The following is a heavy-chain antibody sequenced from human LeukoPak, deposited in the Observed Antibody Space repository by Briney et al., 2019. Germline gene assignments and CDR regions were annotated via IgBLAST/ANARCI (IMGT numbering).Heavy chain of an antibody. CDR3: AKTLYYYDSSGYYYFDY. CDR2: ISGSGGST. J-gene: IGHJ4*02. CDR1: GFTFSGYP. V-gene: IGHV3-23*01. Sequence: HARGSLRLSCAASGFTFSGYPMSRVRQAPGKGLEWVSAISGSGGSTYYADSVKGRFTISRDNSKNTLYLQMNSLRAENTAVYYCAKTLYYYDSSGYYYFDYWGQGTLVTVSS. D-gene: IGHD3-22*01.